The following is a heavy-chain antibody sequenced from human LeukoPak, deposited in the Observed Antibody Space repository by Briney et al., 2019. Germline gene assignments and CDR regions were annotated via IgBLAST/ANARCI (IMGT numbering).Heavy chain of an antibody. V-gene: IGHV3-48*01. J-gene: IGHJ4*02. CDR1: GFTFSNYA. Sequence: PGGSLRLSCAASGFTFSNYAMNWVRQAPGKGLEWVSYISSSNIFYADSVTGRFTITRDNAKNSLYLQMNSLRGEDTAVYYCARDRDYGFDYWGQGTLVTVSS. CDR3: ARDRDYGFDY. CDR2: ISSSNI. D-gene: IGHD4-17*01.